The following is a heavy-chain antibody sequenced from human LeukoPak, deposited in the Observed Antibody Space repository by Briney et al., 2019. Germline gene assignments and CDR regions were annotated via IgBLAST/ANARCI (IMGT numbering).Heavy chain of an antibody. CDR1: GFTFSSYA. CDR3: AKATTRGAAPTYYYYGMDV. V-gene: IGHV3-23*01. D-gene: IGHD1-1*01. Sequence: GGSLRLSCAASGFTFSSYAMSWVRQAPGKGLEWVSAISGSGGSTYYADSVKGRFTISRDNSKNTLYLQMNSLRADDTALYYCAKATTRGAAPTYYYYGMDVWGHGTTVIVSS. J-gene: IGHJ6*02. CDR2: ISGSGGST.